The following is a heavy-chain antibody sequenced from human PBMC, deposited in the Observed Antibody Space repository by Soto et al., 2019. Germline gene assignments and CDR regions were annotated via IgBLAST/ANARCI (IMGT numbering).Heavy chain of an antibody. CDR2: IKTDGSST. V-gene: IGHV3-74*01. D-gene: IGHD2-15*01. J-gene: IGHJ3*02. CDR1: GFTFSSYW. Sequence: EVQLVESGGGLVQPGGSLRLSCAASGFTFSSYWMHWVRQAPGKGLVWVSRIKTDGSSTNYADSVKGRFTISRDNAKNTLYLQMSSLTAEDTAVYYCAREAWYDAFDIWGQGTVVTVS. CDR3: AREAWYDAFDI.